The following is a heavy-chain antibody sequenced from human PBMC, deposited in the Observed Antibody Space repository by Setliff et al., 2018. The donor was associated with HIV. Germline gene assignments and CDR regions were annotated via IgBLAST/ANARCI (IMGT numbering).Heavy chain of an antibody. J-gene: IGHJ6*03. D-gene: IGHD1-26*01. CDR1: GGTFSSYA. CDR2: IIPAFGTA. CDR3: ARGKWEPRGYYYYMDV. V-gene: IGHV1-69*05. Sequence: GASVKVSCKTSGGTFSSYAVSWVRQAPGQGLEWMGGIIPAFGTANYAQKFQGRVTITTDESTSTAYMELSSLRSEDTAVYYCARGKWEPRGYYYYMDVWGKGTTVTVSS.